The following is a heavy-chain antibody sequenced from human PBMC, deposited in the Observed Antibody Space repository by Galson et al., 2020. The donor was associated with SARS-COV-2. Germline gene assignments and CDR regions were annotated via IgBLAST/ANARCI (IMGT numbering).Heavy chain of an antibody. D-gene: IGHD2-2*02. Sequence: GGSLRLSCAASGFTFSSYGMHWVRQAPGKGLEWVAVIWYDGSNKYYADSVKGRFTISRDNSKNTLYLQMNSLRAEDTAVYYCARDLGYCSSTSCNTDYWGQGTLVTVSS. J-gene: IGHJ4*02. V-gene: IGHV3-33*01. CDR1: GFTFSSYG. CDR2: IWYDGSNK. CDR3: ARDLGYCSSTSCNTDY.